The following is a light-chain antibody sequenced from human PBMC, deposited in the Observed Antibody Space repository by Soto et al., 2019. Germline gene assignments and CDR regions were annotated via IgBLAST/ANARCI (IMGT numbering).Light chain of an antibody. Sequence: QSVLMQPPSVSAAPGQKVTISCSGSSSNIGNNYVSWYQQLPGTAPQLLIYENSKRPSGIPDRFSGSKSGTSATLGITGLQTGDEADYYCGTWDSSLSVVVFGGGTQLTVL. V-gene: IGLV1-51*02. CDR1: SSNIGNNY. J-gene: IGLJ2*01. CDR3: GTWDSSLSVVV. CDR2: ENS.